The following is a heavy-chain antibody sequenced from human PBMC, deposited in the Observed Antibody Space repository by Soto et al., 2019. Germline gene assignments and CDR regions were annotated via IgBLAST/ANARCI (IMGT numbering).Heavy chain of an antibody. CDR1: GYTFTSYD. D-gene: IGHD6-13*01. J-gene: IGHJ6*03. V-gene: IGHV1-8*01. CDR3: ARGINRRAVAGYYYYYYMDL. Sequence: ASVKVSCKASGYTFTSYDINWVRQATGQGLEWMGWMNPNSGNTGYAQKFQGRVTMTRNTSISTAYMELSSLRSEDTAVYYCARGINRRAVAGYYYYYYMDLWGKGTTVTVSS. CDR2: MNPNSGNT.